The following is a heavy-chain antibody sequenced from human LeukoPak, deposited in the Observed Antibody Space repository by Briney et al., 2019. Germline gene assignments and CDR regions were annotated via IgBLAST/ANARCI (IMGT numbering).Heavy chain of an antibody. D-gene: IGHD6-13*01. Sequence: GGSLRLSCAASGFTFSYYWINWVRQTPGKGLEWVASIKQDGSEEYYVDSVKGRFTISRDNAKNSLYLQMNTLRAEDTAVYYCLRDRVYSTYEWWGQGTLGTVSA. CDR3: LRDRVYSTYEW. CDR1: GFTFSYYW. J-gene: IGHJ4*02. CDR2: IKQDGSEE. V-gene: IGHV3-7*01.